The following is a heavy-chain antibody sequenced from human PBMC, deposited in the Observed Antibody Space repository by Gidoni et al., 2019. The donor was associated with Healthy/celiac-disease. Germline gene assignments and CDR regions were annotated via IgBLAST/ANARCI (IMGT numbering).Heavy chain of an antibody. CDR3: ATEVYRLAARPRGWFDP. CDR1: GYTLTDLS. V-gene: IGHV1-24*01. D-gene: IGHD6-6*01. CDR2: FDPEDGET. J-gene: IGHJ5*02. Sequence: QVQLVQSGAAVKKPGASVKVSCTVSGYTLTDLSMHWVRQAPGKGLEWMGGFDPEDGETIYAQKFQGRVTMTEDTSTDTAYMELSSLRSEDTAVYYCATEVYRLAARPRGWFDPWGQGTLVTVSS.